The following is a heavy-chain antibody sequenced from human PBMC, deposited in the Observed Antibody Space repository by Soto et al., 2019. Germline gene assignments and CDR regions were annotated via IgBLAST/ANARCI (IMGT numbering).Heavy chain of an antibody. J-gene: IGHJ4*02. CDR1: GFSFSKYA. Sequence: GGSLRLSCAASGFSFSKYAMHWVRQAPGKGLEWVAVITYDATNEYYADSVKGRFTISRDNPNNTLSLHMSSLRLADTAVYYCARKAVPDFWGQGTLVTVSS. CDR2: ITYDATNE. CDR3: ARKAVPDF. V-gene: IGHV3-30-3*01. D-gene: IGHD6-19*01.